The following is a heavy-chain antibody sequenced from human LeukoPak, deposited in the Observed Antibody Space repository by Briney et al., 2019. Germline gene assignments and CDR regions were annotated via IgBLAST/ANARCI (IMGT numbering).Heavy chain of an antibody. V-gene: IGHV3-48*01. Sequence: GGSLRLSCAASGFTFSTYSMNWVRQAPGKGLEWVSYISYSGTTIYYADSVKGRFTISRDNAKNSLYLQMNSLRAEDTAVYYCARIGYSSSCFDYWGQGAPVTVSS. CDR2: ISYSGTTI. CDR1: GFTFSTYS. CDR3: ARIGYSSSCFDY. D-gene: IGHD6-13*01. J-gene: IGHJ4*02.